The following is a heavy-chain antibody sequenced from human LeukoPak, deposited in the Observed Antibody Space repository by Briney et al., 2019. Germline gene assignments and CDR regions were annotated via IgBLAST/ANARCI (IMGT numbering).Heavy chain of an antibody. V-gene: IGHV3-74*01. Sequence: PGGSLRLSCAASGFSFSNSWMHWVRQAPGKGLVWVSRINSDGTTTYYADSVRGRFTISRDNAKNTLFLQMNSLRPEDTALYYCASDPYLAIFWTGYPHYWGQGTLVTVSS. CDR2: INSDGTTT. CDR3: ASDPYLAIFWTGYPHY. D-gene: IGHD3/OR15-3a*01. CDR1: GFSFSNSW. J-gene: IGHJ4*02.